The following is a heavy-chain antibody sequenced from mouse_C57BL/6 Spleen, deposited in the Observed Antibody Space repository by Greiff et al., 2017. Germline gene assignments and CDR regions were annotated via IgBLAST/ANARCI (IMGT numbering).Heavy chain of an antibody. D-gene: IGHD2-4*01. V-gene: IGHV3-1*01. Sequence: VQLKESGPGMVKPSQSLSLTCTVTGYSITSGYDWHWIRHFPGNKLEWMGYISYSGSTNYNPSLKSRISITHDTSKNHFFLKLNSVTTEDTATYYCARVYDYDGYFDVWGTGTTVTVSS. CDR2: ISYSGST. CDR1: GYSITSGYD. J-gene: IGHJ1*03. CDR3: ARVYDYDGYFDV.